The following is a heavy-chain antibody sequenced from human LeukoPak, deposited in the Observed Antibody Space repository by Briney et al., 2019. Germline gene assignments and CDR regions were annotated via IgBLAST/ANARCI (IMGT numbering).Heavy chain of an antibody. CDR3: ARSITGTTGWFDP. CDR2: VSGRDTST. D-gene: IGHD1-7*01. V-gene: IGHV3-23*01. Sequence: GGSLRLSCAASGFTFSNYAMSWVRQAPGKGLEWVSAVSGRDTSTYYTDSVKGRFTISRDNSKNTLYLQMNSLRAEDTAVYYCARSITGTTGWFDPWGQGTLVTVSS. J-gene: IGHJ5*02. CDR1: GFTFSNYA.